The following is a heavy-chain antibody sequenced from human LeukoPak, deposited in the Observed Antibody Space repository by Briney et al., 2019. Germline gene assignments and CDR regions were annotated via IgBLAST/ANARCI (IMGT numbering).Heavy chain of an antibody. Sequence: GASVKVFCKASGYTFTGYYMHWVRQAPGQGLEWMGWINPNSGGTNYAQKFQGRVTMTRDTSISTAYMELSRLRSDDTAVYYCARGTYDFWSGPFDYWGQGTLVTVSS. CDR2: INPNSGGT. V-gene: IGHV1-2*02. D-gene: IGHD3-3*01. J-gene: IGHJ4*02. CDR3: ARGTYDFWSGPFDY. CDR1: GYTFTGYY.